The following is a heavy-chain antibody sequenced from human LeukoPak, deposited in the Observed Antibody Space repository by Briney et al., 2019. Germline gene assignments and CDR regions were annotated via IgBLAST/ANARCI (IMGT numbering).Heavy chain of an antibody. J-gene: IGHJ5*02. Sequence: GGSLRLSCAASGFTFSSYGMSWVRQAPGKGLEWVSAISGSGGSTYYADSVKGRFTISRDNSKNTLYLQMNSLIAEDTAVYYCAKVGGSVAGTWGPYNWFDPWGQGTLVTVSS. V-gene: IGHV3-23*01. CDR3: AKVGGSVAGTWGPYNWFDP. CDR2: ISGSGGST. CDR1: GFTFSSYG. D-gene: IGHD6-19*01.